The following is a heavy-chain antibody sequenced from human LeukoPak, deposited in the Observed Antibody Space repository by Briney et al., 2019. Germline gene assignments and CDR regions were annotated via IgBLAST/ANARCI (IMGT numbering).Heavy chain of an antibody. CDR1: GFTFGDYA. CDR2: IRSKAYGGTT. J-gene: IGHJ6*02. Sequence: GGSLRLSCTASGFTFGDYAMSWVRQAPGKGLEWVGFIRSKAYGGTTEYAASVKGRFTISRDDSKSIAYLQMNSLKTEDTAVYYCTSQNYYDSSGYYYYYGMDVWGQGTTVTVSS. D-gene: IGHD3-22*01. V-gene: IGHV3-49*04. CDR3: TSQNYYDSSGYYYYYGMDV.